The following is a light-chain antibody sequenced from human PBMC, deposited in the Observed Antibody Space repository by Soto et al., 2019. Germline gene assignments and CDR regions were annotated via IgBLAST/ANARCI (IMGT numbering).Light chain of an antibody. Sequence: DIQMTQSPSSLSASVGDRVTITCRASQSISTYLNWYQQKPGKAPKVLIYAASSLQSGVPSTFSGSGSGTDFTLTISCLQPEDFATYYCQQSYSFPRTFGQGTQLEIK. CDR1: QSISTY. CDR3: QQSYSFPRT. J-gene: IGKJ2*01. CDR2: AAS. V-gene: IGKV1-39*01.